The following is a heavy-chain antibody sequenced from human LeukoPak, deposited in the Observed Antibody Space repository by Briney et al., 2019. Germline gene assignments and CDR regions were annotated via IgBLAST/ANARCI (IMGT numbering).Heavy chain of an antibody. CDR2: INSDGSST. V-gene: IGHV3-74*01. CDR1: GFTFSSYW. CDR3: ARDGAVCSSTSCPKYYYYYYYMDV. J-gene: IGHJ6*03. Sequence: PGGSLRLSCAASGFTFSSYWMHWVRQAPGKGLVWVSRINSDGSSTSYADSVKGRFTISRDNAKNTLYLQMNSLRAEDTAVYYCARDGAVCSSTSCPKYYYYYYYMDVWGKGTTVTISS. D-gene: IGHD2-2*01.